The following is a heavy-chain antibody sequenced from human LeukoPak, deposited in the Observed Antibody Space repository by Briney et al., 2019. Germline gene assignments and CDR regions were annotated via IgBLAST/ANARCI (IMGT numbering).Heavy chain of an antibody. D-gene: IGHD6-19*01. J-gene: IGHJ4*02. CDR3: ASAAVAGIVDY. CDR2: ISSSSSYI. Sequence: GGSLRLSCAASGFTFSSYSMNWVRQARGKGLEWVSSISSSSSYIYYADSVKGRFTISRDNAKNSLYLQMNSLRAEDTAVYYCASAAVAGIVDYWGQGTLVTVSS. CDR1: GFTFSSYS. V-gene: IGHV3-21*01.